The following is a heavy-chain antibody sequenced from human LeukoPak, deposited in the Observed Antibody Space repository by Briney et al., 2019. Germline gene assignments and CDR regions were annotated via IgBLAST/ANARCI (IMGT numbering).Heavy chain of an antibody. D-gene: IGHD3-3*01. J-gene: IGHJ4*02. V-gene: IGHV3-23*01. CDR2: ISGSGGST. CDR1: GFTFSSYA. CDR3: AKAGYSYDFWSGYYPLPDY. Sequence: GSLRLSCAASGFTFSSYAMSWVRQAPGKGLEWVSAISGSGGSTYYADSVKGRFTISRDNSKNTLYLQMNSLRAEDTAVYYCAKAGYSYDFWSGYYPLPDYWGQGTLVTVSS.